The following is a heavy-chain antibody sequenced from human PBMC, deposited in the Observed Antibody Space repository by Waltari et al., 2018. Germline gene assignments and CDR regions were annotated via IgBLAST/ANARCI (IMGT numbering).Heavy chain of an antibody. J-gene: IGHJ4*02. V-gene: IGHV4-61*09. CDR1: GGSISSGSYY. CDR2: IYTSRRT. D-gene: IGHD3-10*01. CDR3: ARGTITMVQGAILPDY. Sequence: QVQLQESGPGLVKPSQTLSLTCTVSGGSISSGSYYWSWIRQPAGKGLEWIGYIYTSRRTNYNPSLKSRVTIAVDTSKNQFSLKLSSVTAADTAVYYCARGTITMVQGAILPDYWGQGTLVTVSS.